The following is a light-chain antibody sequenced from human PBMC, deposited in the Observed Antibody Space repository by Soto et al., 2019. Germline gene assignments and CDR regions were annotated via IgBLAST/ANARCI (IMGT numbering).Light chain of an antibody. CDR2: GAS. CDR1: QSVSSN. J-gene: IGKJ4*01. Sequence: EIVMTQSPATLSVSPGERATLPCRASQSVSSNLAWYQQKPGQAPRLLIYGASTRATGLPARFSGSGSGTEFTLTISSLQAEDFEVYYCQQYNNCPSFGGGTKVEIK. CDR3: QQYNNCPS. V-gene: IGKV3-15*01.